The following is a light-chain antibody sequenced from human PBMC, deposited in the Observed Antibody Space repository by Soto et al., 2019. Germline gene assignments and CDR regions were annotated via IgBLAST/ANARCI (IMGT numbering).Light chain of an antibody. V-gene: IGKV2-28*01. J-gene: IGKJ2*02. CDR3: MQALQIPWT. CDR2: LGS. Sequence: DIVMTQSPLSLPVTPGEPASISCRSSQSLLHTNGYYYFDWYLQKLGQSPQLLISLGSNRASGVPDRFSGSGSGTDFTLKISRVEAEDVGVYYCMQALQIPWTFGQGTKLEIK. CDR1: QSLLHTNGYYY.